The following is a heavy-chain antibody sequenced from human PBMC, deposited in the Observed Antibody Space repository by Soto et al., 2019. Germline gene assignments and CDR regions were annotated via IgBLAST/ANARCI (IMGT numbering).Heavy chain of an antibody. J-gene: IGHJ6*02. V-gene: IGHV4-4*02. CDR3: ASSSGWWRLDV. Sequence: QVQLQESGPGLVKPSETLSLTCGVSGDSINNGFWWTWVRQPPGKGLEWIGEKHHSGSTNYNLSLNSRASISLDRPKNQWSRQLSSVTAADSAVYFCASSSGWWRLDVWGQGTTVTVSS. CDR2: KHHSGST. CDR1: GDSINNGFW. D-gene: IGHD6-19*01.